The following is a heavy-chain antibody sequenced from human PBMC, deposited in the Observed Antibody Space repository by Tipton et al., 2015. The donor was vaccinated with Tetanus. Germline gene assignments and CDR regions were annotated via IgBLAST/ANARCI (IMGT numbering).Heavy chain of an antibody. V-gene: IGHV4-34*01. J-gene: IGHJ4*02. CDR1: GGSFSLYY. CDR2: ISHSGSS. D-gene: IGHD3-9*01. Sequence: TLSLTCTVSGGSFSLYYWNWVRQSPGKGLEWIGEISHSGSSSYTPSLKSRVTISVDKAKNQFPLKLTSVTAADTAVYYCARATEHDIMTGYDNWGPGTLVTVSS. CDR3: ARATEHDIMTGYDN.